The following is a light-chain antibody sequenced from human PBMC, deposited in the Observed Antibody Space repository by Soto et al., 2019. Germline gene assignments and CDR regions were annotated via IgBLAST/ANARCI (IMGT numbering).Light chain of an antibody. J-gene: IGKJ1*01. CDR3: QQYEGYSTQT. Sequence: DIQMTQSPSTLFSSLGDRVTITCRASQSVRNLLAWYQQKPGRAPQLLIYDSSTLEPGVPSRFRGIGSGTEFTLTINGLQPADFATYYCQQYEGYSTQTFGQGTKVDIK. CDR2: DSS. CDR1: QSVRNL. V-gene: IGKV1-5*01.